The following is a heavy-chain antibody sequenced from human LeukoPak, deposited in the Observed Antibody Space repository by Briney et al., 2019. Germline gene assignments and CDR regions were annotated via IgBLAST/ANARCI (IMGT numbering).Heavy chain of an antibody. V-gene: IGHV3-7*01. Sequence: GGSLRLSCAASGFTFSTYWMTWVRQAPGKGLEWVANMKQDGSRKYYVGPVKDRSTISKKNAKNSPYQKFNILRAEDTAVYYCARYRGSVRGNYYYYMDVWGKGATVTVSS. J-gene: IGHJ6*03. CDR1: GFTFSTYW. CDR3: ARYRGSVRGNYYYYMDV. CDR2: MKQDGSRK. D-gene: IGHD2-15*01.